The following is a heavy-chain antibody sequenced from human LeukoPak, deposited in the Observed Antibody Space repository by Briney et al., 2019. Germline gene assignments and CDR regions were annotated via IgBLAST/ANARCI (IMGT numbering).Heavy chain of an antibody. CDR3: AKGSSKGYYYYMDV. CDR1: GFTFSSYG. J-gene: IGHJ6*03. V-gene: IGHV3-33*06. CDR2: IWYDGSNK. D-gene: IGHD1-26*01. Sequence: PGRSLRLSCAASGFTFSSYGMHWVRQAPGKGLEWVAVIWYDGSNKYYADSVKGRFTISRDNSKNTLYLQMNSRRAEDTAVYYCAKGSSKGYYYYMDVWGKGTTVTVSS.